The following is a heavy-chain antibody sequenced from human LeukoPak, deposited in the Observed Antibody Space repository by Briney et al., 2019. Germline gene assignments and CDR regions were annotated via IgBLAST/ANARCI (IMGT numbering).Heavy chain of an antibody. CDR3: AKDLGWELLVFDY. Sequence: GGSLRLSCAASGFTFSSYWMSWVRQAPGKGLEWVANIKQDGSEKYYVDSVKGRFTISRDNSKNTLYLQMNSLRAEDTAVYYCAKDLGWELLVFDYWGQGTLVTVSS. D-gene: IGHD1-26*01. J-gene: IGHJ4*02. CDR2: IKQDGSEK. CDR1: GFTFSSYW. V-gene: IGHV3-7*01.